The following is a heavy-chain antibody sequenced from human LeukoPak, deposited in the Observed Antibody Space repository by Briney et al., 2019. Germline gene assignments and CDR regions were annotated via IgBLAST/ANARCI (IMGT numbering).Heavy chain of an antibody. Sequence: ASVKVSCKVSGYTLTELSMHSVRQAPAKGLQWMGGFDPEDGETIYAQKFKGRVTMTENTSTDTAYMELSSLRSEDTAVYYCATSIAAAGFDYWGQGTLVTVSS. CDR1: GYTLTELS. D-gene: IGHD6-13*01. CDR2: FDPEDGET. V-gene: IGHV1-24*01. CDR3: ATSIAAAGFDY. J-gene: IGHJ4*02.